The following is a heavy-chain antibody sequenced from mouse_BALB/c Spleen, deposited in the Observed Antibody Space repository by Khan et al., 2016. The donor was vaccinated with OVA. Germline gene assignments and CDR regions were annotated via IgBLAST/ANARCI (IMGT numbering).Heavy chain of an antibody. CDR2: ISSGGNYT. D-gene: IGHD3-1*01. Sequence: EVELVESGGGLVKPGGSLKLSCAASGFAFSTYDMSWVRQTPEKRLEWVATISSGGNYTYYPDSVKGRFTISRDNARNTLYLQMSRLRSEDTALYHCARHEPRSTWEDYWGQGTSVTVSS. J-gene: IGHJ4*01. CDR3: ARHEPRSTWEDY. V-gene: IGHV5-9*02. CDR1: GFAFSTYD.